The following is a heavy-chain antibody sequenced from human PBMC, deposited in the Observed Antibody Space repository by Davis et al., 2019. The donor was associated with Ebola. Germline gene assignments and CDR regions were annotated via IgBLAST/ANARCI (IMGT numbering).Heavy chain of an antibody. Sequence: GESLKISCAASGFTFSSYWMHWVRQAPGKGLVWVSRINSDGSSTSYADSVKGRFTITRDNAKNTLYLQMNSLRAEDTAVYYCARDGAVAGTGALYYYYYGMDVWGQGTTVTVSS. CDR3: ARDGAVAGTGALYYYYYGMDV. CDR1: GFTFSSYW. CDR2: INSDGSST. D-gene: IGHD6-19*01. J-gene: IGHJ6*02. V-gene: IGHV3-74*01.